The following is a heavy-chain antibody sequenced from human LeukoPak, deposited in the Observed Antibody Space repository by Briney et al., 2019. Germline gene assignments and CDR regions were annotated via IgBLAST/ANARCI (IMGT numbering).Heavy chain of an antibody. V-gene: IGHV3-20*04. CDR2: INWNGGSR. Sequence: PGGSLRLSCAASGFTFDYYGMSWVRQSPGKGLEWVAGINWNGGSRVYADSVKGRFTISRDNAKHSLYLQMNSLRAEDTALYYCARGLSDFDIWGQGTMVSVSS. CDR1: GFTFDYYG. J-gene: IGHJ3*02. D-gene: IGHD3-3*01. CDR3: ARGLSDFDI.